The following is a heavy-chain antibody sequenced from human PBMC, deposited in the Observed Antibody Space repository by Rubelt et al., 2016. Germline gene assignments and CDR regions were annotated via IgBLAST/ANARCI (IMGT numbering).Heavy chain of an antibody. CDR2: IYYSGST. CDR1: GGSISSYY. Sequence: QVQLQESGPGLVKPSETLSLTCTVSGGSISSYYWSWIRQPPGKGLEWIGYIYYSGSTNYNPSLKSRVTISVDTAKNQFSLKLSSVTAADTAVYYCARTVGATGWFDPWGQGTLVTVSS. J-gene: IGHJ5*02. V-gene: IGHV4-59*01. CDR3: ARTVGATGWFDP. D-gene: IGHD1-26*01.